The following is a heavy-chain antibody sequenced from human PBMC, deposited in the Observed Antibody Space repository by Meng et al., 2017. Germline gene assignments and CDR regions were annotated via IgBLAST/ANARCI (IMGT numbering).Heavy chain of an antibody. CDR3: ARDGIAAAGTGRSYFQH. D-gene: IGHD6-13*01. J-gene: IGHJ1*01. V-gene: IGHV4-39*07. Sequence: LQRQASGHGLVTPSETLSLTCTVSGGSISSSSYYWGWIRQPPGKGLEWIGSIYYSGSTYYNPSLKSRVTISVDTSKNQFSLKLSSVTAADTAVYYCARDGIAAAGTGRSYFQHWGQGTLVTVSS. CDR1: GGSISSSSYY. CDR2: IYYSGST.